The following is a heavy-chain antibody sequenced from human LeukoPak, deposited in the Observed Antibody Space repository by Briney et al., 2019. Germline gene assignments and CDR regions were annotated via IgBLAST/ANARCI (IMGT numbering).Heavy chain of an antibody. J-gene: IGHJ4*02. CDR2: ISISGGST. CDR1: GFTFSSYA. D-gene: IGHD2-21*02. Sequence: GGSLRLSCAASGFTFSSYAMTWVHQAPGKGLEWVSAISISGGSTYYADSVKGRFTISRDNSRNTLYLQMNSLRAEDTAVYYCAKNFGRGVVTAVYFDNWGQGTLVTVSS. V-gene: IGHV3-23*01. CDR3: AKNFGRGVVTAVYFDN.